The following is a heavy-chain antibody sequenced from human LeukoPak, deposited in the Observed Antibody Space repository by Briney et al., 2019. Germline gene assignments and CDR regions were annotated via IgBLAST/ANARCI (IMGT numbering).Heavy chain of an antibody. J-gene: IGHJ4*02. CDR3: AREFDYYDSSGPKYYFDY. CDR2: IKQDGSEK. D-gene: IGHD3-22*01. CDR1: GFTFSSYW. V-gene: IGHV3-7*01. Sequence: GGSLRLSCAASGFTFSSYWMSWVRQAPGKGLEWVANIKQDGSEKYYVDSVKGRFTISRDNAKNSLYLQMNSLRAEDTAVYYCAREFDYYDSSGPKYYFDYWGQGTLVTVSS.